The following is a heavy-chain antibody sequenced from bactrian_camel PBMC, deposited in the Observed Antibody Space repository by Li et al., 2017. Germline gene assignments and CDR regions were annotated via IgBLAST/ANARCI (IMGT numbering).Heavy chain of an antibody. D-gene: IGHD6*01. V-gene: IGHV3S1*01. J-gene: IGHJ6*01. Sequence: HVQLVESGGGLVQPGGSLRLYCAASAYTYTPYCMGWFRQAPGKEREGVATIYTAGGGTYYANSVKGRFTISQDNTKNTLYLYLQMDNLKPEDTAMYYCAAVPPFVYGSSCTEHSEFGYWGQGTQVTVS. CDR1: AYTYTPYC. CDR2: IYTAGGGT. CDR3: AAVPPFVYGSSCTEHSEFGY.